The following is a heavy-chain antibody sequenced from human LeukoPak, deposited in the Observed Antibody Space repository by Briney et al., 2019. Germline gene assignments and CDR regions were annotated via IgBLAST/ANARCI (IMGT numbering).Heavy chain of an antibody. CDR1: RFTFSIYS. D-gene: IGHD2/OR15-2a*01. V-gene: IGHV3-21*01. CDR3: ATDLDINIEYKGFDYYHFGMDV. J-gene: IGHJ6*02. Sequence: GGSLRLSCAASRFTFSIYSMNWVRQAPGKGLEWVSPISSSSKYIYYAESVKGRFIISRDSAKNSLYLQVNSLRAEDTAVYYCATDLDINIEYKGFDYYHFGMDVWGQGTTVTVSS. CDR2: ISSSSKYI.